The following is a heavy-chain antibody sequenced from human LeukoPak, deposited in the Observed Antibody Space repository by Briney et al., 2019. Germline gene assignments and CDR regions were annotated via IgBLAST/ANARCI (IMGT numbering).Heavy chain of an antibody. J-gene: IGHJ3*02. CDR3: AVLMGYCSSTSCLYDAFDI. D-gene: IGHD2-2*01. Sequence: GASVKVSCKASGYTLTELSMHWVRQAPGKGLEWMGGFDPEDGETIYAQKFQGRVTMTEDTSTDTAYMELSSLRSEDTAVYYCAVLMGYCSSTSCLYDAFDIWGQGTMATVSS. V-gene: IGHV1-24*01. CDR2: FDPEDGET. CDR1: GYTLTELS.